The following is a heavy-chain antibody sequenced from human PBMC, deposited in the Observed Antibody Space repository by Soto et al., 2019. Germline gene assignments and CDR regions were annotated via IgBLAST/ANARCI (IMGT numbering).Heavy chain of an antibody. Sequence: ASVKVSCKASGYTFTSYGNSWVRQAPAQGLEWMGWISAYNGNTNYAQKLQGRVTMTTDTSTSTAYMELRSLRSDDTAVYYCARDVVVDTAMVYYYSMDVWGQGTTGTVSS. CDR1: GYTFTSYG. D-gene: IGHD5-18*01. CDR3: ARDVVVDTAMVYYYSMDV. J-gene: IGHJ6*02. CDR2: ISAYNGNT. V-gene: IGHV1-18*01.